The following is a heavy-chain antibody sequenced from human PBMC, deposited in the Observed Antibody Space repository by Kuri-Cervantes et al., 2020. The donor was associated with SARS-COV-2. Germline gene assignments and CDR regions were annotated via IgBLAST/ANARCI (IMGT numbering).Heavy chain of an antibody. Sequence: SQTLSLTCAVYGGSFSGYYWSWIRQPPGKGLEWIGEINHSGSTNYNPSLKSRVTISVDTSKNQFSLKLSSVTAADTAVYYCARVGAGVCSSASCYSRAFDYWGQGTLVTVS. CDR3: ARVGAGVCSSASCYSRAFDY. J-gene: IGHJ4*02. CDR1: GGSFSGYY. V-gene: IGHV4-34*01. D-gene: IGHD2-2*02. CDR2: INHSGST.